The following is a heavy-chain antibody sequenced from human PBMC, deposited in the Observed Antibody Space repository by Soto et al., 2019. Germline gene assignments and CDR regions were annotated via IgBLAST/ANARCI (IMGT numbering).Heavy chain of an antibody. J-gene: IGHJ4*02. CDR2: FLASGGNT. V-gene: IGHV1-46*01. CDR3: ARGGATIFGVIDS. Sequence: QVQLVQSGAAVGKPGASVKVSCKASGYSFFSYYIHWVRQAPGQGLEWMGRFLASGGNTDYAQRFRGRVSMTRDTSSTNTVSLELTTLTSDDTVVYYSARGGATIFGVIDSWGQGTRVTVSS. D-gene: IGHD3-3*02. CDR1: GYSFFSYY.